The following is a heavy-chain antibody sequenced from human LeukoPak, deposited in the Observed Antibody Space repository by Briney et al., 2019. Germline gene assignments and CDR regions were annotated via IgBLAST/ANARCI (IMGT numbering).Heavy chain of an antibody. Sequence: GSLRLSCEGSAFIFSGHWMNWVRQPPGKGLEWIGEINHSGSTNYNPSLKSRVTISVDTSKNQFSLKLSSVTAADTAVYYCARGVRYGDYAYWGQGTLVTVSS. CDR1: AFIFSGHW. V-gene: IGHV4-34*01. CDR3: ARGVRYGDYAY. CDR2: INHSGST. J-gene: IGHJ4*02. D-gene: IGHD4-17*01.